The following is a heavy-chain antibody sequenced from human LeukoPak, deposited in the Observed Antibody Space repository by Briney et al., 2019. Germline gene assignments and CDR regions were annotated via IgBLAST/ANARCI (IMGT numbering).Heavy chain of an antibody. CDR1: GDSISSSNYY. Sequence: ETLSLTCTVSGDSISSSNYYWGWVRQAPGKGLEWVSAISGTGGSTYYADSVKGRFTISRDNSKNSLYLQMSSLRAEDTAVYYCARPPRGHSGYLNWFDPWGQGTLVTVSS. CDR3: ARPPRGHSGYLNWFDP. D-gene: IGHD3-22*01. V-gene: IGHV3-23*01. CDR2: ISGTGGST. J-gene: IGHJ5*02.